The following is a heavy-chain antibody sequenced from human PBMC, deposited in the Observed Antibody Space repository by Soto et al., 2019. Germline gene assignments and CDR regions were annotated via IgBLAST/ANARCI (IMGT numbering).Heavy chain of an antibody. D-gene: IGHD1-1*01. V-gene: IGHV1-69*06. Sequence: SVKVSCKASGGTFSSYAISWVRQAPGQGLEWMGGVIPIFGTANYAQKFQGRVTITADKSTSTAYMELSSLRSEDTAVYYCASQLERPLYFDYWGQGTLVTVSS. CDR3: ASQLERPLYFDY. J-gene: IGHJ4*02. CDR1: GGTFSSYA. CDR2: VIPIFGTA.